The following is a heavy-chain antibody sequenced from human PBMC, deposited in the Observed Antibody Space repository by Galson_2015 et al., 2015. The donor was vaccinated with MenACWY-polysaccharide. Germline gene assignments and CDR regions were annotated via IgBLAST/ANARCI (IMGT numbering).Heavy chain of an antibody. CDR1: GVTFSSYW. Sequence: SLRLSCAVSGVTFSSYWMGWVRQAPGKGLEWVATIKGDGSETYYVESVKGRFTISRDNAENSLYLQMSSLRVDDTAVYYCARWGYYYGHDAWGQGTTVTVSS. J-gene: IGHJ6*02. CDR2: IKGDGSET. D-gene: IGHD4-23*01. CDR3: ARWGYYYGHDA. V-gene: IGHV3-7*01.